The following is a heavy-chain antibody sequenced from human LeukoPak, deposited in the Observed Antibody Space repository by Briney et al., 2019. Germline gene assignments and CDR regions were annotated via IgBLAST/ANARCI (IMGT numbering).Heavy chain of an antibody. D-gene: IGHD3-3*01. CDR3: SRDRGYYDFWSGYYFDY. CDR1: GSTFTTYG. V-gene: IGHV1-18*01. Sequence: ALVKVSCKASGSTFTTYGISWVRQAPGQGLQRMGWISAYKGNTNYAQKFQGRVTMTTDTSTSTAYMELRSLTSDDTAVYCCSRDRGYYDFWSGYYFDYWGQGTLVTVSS. CDR2: ISAYKGNT. J-gene: IGHJ4*02.